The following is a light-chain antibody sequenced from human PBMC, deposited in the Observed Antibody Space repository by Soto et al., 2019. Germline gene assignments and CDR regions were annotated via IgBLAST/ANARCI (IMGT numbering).Light chain of an antibody. CDR2: GAS. CDR3: QQYNNWPPPIT. V-gene: IGKV3D-15*01. J-gene: IGKJ5*01. CDR1: QSVSSN. Sequence: EIVITQSPVTLSVSPGERATLSCRASQSVSSNVAWYQQKPGQAPRLLIYGASTRATGIPARFSGSGSGTEFTLTISSLQSEDVAVYYCQQYNNWPPPITFGQGTRLEIK.